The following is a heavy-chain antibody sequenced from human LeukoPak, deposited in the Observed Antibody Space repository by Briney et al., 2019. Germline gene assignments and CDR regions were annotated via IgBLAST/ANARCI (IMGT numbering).Heavy chain of an antibody. D-gene: IGHD3-10*01. CDR2: ISAYNGNT. J-gene: IGHJ6*03. CDR3: ARGRGTMVRAVIHSYYMDV. V-gene: IGHV1-18*01. Sequence: ASVKVPCKASGYTLTSYGISWVRQAPGQGREWMGWISAYNGNTNYAQKLQGRVTMTTETSTSTAYMEMRRLRSDDTAVYYCARGRGTMVRAVIHSYYMDVWGKGTTVTISS. CDR1: GYTLTSYG.